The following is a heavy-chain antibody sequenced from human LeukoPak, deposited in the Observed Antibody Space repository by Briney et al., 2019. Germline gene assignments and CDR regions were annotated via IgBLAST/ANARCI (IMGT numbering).Heavy chain of an antibody. CDR2: IKSDGGT. CDR1: GFTFSNYW. CDR3: VRDLNY. V-gene: IGHV3-74*01. D-gene: IGHD3-9*01. Sequence: GGSLRLSCAASGFTFSNYWMNGVRQAPGKGLVWVSRIKSDGGTSYADSVKGRFTISRDNAKNTLYLQMNSLRAEDTAVYYCVRDLNYWGQGILVTVSS. J-gene: IGHJ4*02.